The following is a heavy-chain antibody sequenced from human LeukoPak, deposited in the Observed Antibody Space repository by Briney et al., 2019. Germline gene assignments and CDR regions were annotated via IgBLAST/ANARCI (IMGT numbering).Heavy chain of an antibody. V-gene: IGHV1-69*13. CDR2: IIPIFGTA. D-gene: IGHD4-23*01. J-gene: IGHJ6*02. Sequence: SVKVSCKASGGTFSSYAIGWVRQAPGQGLEWMGGIIPIFGTANYAQKFQGRVTITADESTSTAYMELSSLRSEDTAVYYCARPQTTVVTRMGRDYYYGMDVWGQGTTVTVSS. CDR3: ARPQTTVVTRMGRDYYYGMDV. CDR1: GGTFSSYA.